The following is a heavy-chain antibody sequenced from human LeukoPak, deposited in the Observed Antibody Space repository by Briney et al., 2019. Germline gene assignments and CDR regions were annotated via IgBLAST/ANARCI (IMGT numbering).Heavy chain of an antibody. CDR3: AKDYVEAVAGLLSYFDY. CDR1: GFTFSSYA. J-gene: IGHJ4*02. D-gene: IGHD6-19*01. V-gene: IGHV3-23*01. CDR2: ISGSGGST. Sequence: PGGSLRLSCAASGFTFSSYAMSWVRQAPGKGLEWVSAISGSGGSTYYADSVKGRFTISRDNSKNTLYLQMNSLRAEDTAVYYCAKDYVEAVAGLLSYFDYWGQGTLVTVSS.